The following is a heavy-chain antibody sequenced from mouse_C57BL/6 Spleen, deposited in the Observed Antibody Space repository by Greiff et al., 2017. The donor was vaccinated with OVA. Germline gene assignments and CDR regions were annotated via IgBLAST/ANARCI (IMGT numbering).Heavy chain of an antibody. CDR3: ARQEDGYYWYFDV. CDR1: GFTFSDYG. CDR2: ISSGSSTI. D-gene: IGHD2-3*01. J-gene: IGHJ1*03. V-gene: IGHV5-17*01. Sequence: EVKLVESGGGLVKPGGSLKLSCAASGFTFSDYGMHWVRQAPEKGLEWVAYISSGSSTIYYADTVKGRFTISRDNAKNTLFLQMTSLRSEDTAMYYCARQEDGYYWYFDVWGTGTTVTVSS.